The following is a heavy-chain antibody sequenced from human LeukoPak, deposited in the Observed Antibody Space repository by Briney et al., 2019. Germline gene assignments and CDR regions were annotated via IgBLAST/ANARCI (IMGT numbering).Heavy chain of an antibody. J-gene: IGHJ3*02. D-gene: IGHD4-17*01. Sequence: PGGSLRLSCAASEFTFSSYAMSWVRQAPGKGLEWVSAISGSGGSTYYADSVKGRFTISRDNSKNTLYLQMNSLRAEDTAVYYRAKDAYGDYDAFDIWGQGTMVTVSS. V-gene: IGHV3-23*01. CDR3: AKDAYGDYDAFDI. CDR2: ISGSGGST. CDR1: EFTFSSYA.